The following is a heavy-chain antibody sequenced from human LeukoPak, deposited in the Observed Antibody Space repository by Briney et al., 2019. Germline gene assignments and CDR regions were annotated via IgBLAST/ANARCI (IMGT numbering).Heavy chain of an antibody. CDR3: ARTAAGKDHDF. CDR1: GGSISSGGYY. Sequence: PSETLSLTCTVSGGSISSGGYYWSWIRQHPGKGLEWIGYIYYSGSTYYNPSLKSRLTMSVDTSKNQFSLNLSPVTAADTAVYYCARTAAGKDHDFWGQGTLVTLSS. CDR2: IYYSGST. V-gene: IGHV4-31*03. J-gene: IGHJ4*02. D-gene: IGHD6-13*01.